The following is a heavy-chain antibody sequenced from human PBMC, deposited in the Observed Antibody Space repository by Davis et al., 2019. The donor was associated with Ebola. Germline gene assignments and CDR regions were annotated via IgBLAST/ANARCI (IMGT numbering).Heavy chain of an antibody. V-gene: IGHV3-48*04. Sequence: GGSLRLSCAASGFTFSSYSMNWVRQAPGKGLEWVSYISSSGSTIYYADSVKGRFTISRDNAKNSLYLQMTSLRAEDTAVYYCARSQSTVTTSWFDPWGQGTLVTVSS. CDR2: ISSSGSTI. D-gene: IGHD4-17*01. CDR3: ARSQSTVTTSWFDP. CDR1: GFTFSSYS. J-gene: IGHJ5*02.